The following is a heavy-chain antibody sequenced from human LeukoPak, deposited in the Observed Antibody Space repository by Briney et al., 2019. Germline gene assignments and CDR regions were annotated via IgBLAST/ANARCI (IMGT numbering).Heavy chain of an antibody. CDR2: IIPIFGTA. J-gene: IGHJ6*02. Sequence: SVKVSCKASGGTFSIYAISWVRQAPGQGLEWMGGIIPIFGTANYAQKFQGRVTITADESTSTAYMELSSLRSEDTAVYYCARAEAYCGGDCYSSGPLYYGMDVWGQGTTVTVSS. CDR3: ARAEAYCGGDCYSSGPLYYGMDV. CDR1: GGTFSIYA. D-gene: IGHD2-21*02. V-gene: IGHV1-69*13.